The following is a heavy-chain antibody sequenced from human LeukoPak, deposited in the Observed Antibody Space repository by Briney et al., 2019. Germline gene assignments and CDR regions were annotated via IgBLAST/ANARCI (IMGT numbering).Heavy chain of an antibody. CDR3: ARVNHYYYYMDV. V-gene: IGHV4-39*07. CDR1: GGSISSISYY. Sequence: PSETLSLTCTVSGGSISSISYYWGWIRQPPGKGLEWIGSIYYSGSTYYNPSLKSRVTISVDTSKNQFSLKLSSVTAADTAVFYCARVNHYYYYMDVWGKGTTVTVSS. CDR2: IYYSGST. J-gene: IGHJ6*03.